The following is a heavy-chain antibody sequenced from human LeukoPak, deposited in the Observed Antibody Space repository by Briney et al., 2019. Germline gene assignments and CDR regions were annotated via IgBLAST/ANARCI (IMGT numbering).Heavy chain of an antibody. CDR1: GGSFSGYY. CDR3: ARERISAGVRGVIHGMDV. CDR2: INHSGST. D-gene: IGHD3-10*01. V-gene: IGHV4-34*01. J-gene: IGHJ6*04. Sequence: KASETLSLTCAVYGGSFSGYYWSWIRQPPGKGLEWIGEINHSGSTNYNPSLKSRVTISVDTSKNQFSLKLSSVTAADTAVYYCARERISAGVRGVIHGMDVRGKGTTVTVSS.